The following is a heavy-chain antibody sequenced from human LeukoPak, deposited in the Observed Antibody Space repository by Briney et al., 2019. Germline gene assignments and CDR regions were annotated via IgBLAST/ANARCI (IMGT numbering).Heavy chain of an antibody. V-gene: IGHV3-23*01. CDR3: AKGGGLWFGESPYGMDV. CDR1: GFTFSSYA. Sequence: GGSLRLSCAASGFTFSSYAMSWVRQAPGKGLEWVSAISGSGGSTYYADSVKGRFTISRDNSENTLYLQMNSLRAEDTAVYYCAKGGGLWFGESPYGMDVWGQGTTVTVSS. CDR2: ISGSGGST. J-gene: IGHJ6*02. D-gene: IGHD3-10*01.